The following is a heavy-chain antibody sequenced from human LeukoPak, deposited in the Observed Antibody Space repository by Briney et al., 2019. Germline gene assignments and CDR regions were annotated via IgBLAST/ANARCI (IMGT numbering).Heavy chain of an antibody. CDR1: GYTFIGYY. CDR3: VRDSMVSADY. J-gene: IGHJ4*02. CDR2: IDPKNGGT. D-gene: IGHD3-10*01. V-gene: IGHV1-2*06. Sequence: ASVKVSCKASGYTFIGYYVHWVRQAPGQGLEWMGRIDPKNGGTSYARKFQGRVTMTRDTSITTAYMDLSSLRSDDTAVYYCVRDSMVSADYWGQGTLVTVSS.